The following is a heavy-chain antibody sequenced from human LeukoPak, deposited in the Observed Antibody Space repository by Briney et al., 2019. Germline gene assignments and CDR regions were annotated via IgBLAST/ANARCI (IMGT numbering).Heavy chain of an antibody. V-gene: IGHV3-30*18. CDR2: ISYDGSNK. CDR3: AKGAQYYGSGSHRRGHYFDS. D-gene: IGHD3-10*01. J-gene: IGHJ4*02. CDR1: GFTFSSYG. Sequence: PGRSLRLSCAASGFTFSSYGMHWVRQAPGKGLEWVAVISYDGSNKYYADSVKGRFTISRDNSKNTLYLQMSSLRAEDTAVYYCAKGAQYYGSGSHRRGHYFDSWGQGTLVTVSS.